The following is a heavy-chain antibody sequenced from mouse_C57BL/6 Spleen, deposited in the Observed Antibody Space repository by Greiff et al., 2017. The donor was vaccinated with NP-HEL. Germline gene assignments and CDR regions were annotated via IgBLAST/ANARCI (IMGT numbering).Heavy chain of an antibody. CDR3: ARAEGPYYGSSYV. CDR2: ISYDGSN. CDR1: GCSITSGYY. V-gene: IGHV3-6*01. Sequence: EVKLMESGPGLVKPSQSLSLTCSVTGCSITSGYYWNWIRQFPGNKLEWMGYISYDGSNNYNPSLKNRISITRDTSKNQFFLKLNSVTTEDTATYYCARAEGPYYGSSYVWGQGTLVTVSA. J-gene: IGHJ3*01. D-gene: IGHD1-1*01.